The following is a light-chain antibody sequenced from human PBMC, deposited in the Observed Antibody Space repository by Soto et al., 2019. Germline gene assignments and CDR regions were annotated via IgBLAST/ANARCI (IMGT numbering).Light chain of an antibody. J-gene: IGLJ2*01. Sequence: QAVVTQEPSVTVSPGGTVTLTCASSTGAVTSGHYPNWFQQKPGQAPRALIYSTNNKHSWTPARFSGSLLGGKAALTLSGVQPEEQAYYYCLVFCGAPQPAFGGGTKLTVL. CDR3: LVFCGAPQPA. CDR2: STN. CDR1: TGAVTSGHY. V-gene: IGLV7-43*01.